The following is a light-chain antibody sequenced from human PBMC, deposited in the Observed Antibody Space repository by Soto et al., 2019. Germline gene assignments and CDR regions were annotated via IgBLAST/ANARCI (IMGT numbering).Light chain of an antibody. CDR3: QQYGSSPT. CDR1: QSVSSNY. J-gene: IGKJ1*01. Sequence: EIVLTQSPGNLSLSPGERATLSCRASQSVSSNYLAWYQQKPGQAPRLLIYGASSRATGIPDRFSGSGSGTDFTLTISRLEPEDFAVYYCQQYGSSPTFGQATKVDIK. V-gene: IGKV3-20*01. CDR2: GAS.